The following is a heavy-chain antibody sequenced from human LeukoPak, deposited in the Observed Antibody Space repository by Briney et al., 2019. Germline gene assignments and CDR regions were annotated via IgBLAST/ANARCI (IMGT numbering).Heavy chain of an antibody. J-gene: IGHJ3*02. CDR3: ARGMLTMIVVVSDDAFDI. CDR2: MNPNSGNT. V-gene: IGHV1-8*03. D-gene: IGHD3-22*01. Sequence: ASVKVSCKASGYTFTSYDINWVRQATGQGLEWMGWMNPNSGNTGYAQKFQGRVTITRNTSISTAYMELSSLRSEDTAVYYCARGMLTMIVVVSDDAFDIWGQGTMVTVSS. CDR1: GYTFTSYD.